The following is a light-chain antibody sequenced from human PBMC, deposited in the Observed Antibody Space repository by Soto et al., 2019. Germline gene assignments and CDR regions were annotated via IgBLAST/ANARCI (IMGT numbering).Light chain of an antibody. CDR3: QQYNTYPWT. CDR2: MAS. Sequence: DIQMTQSPSTLSASVGDRVTITCRASQSISSWLAWYQQKPGKAPKSLIYMASNLESGVPSRFSGSGSGTEFTLPISSLQPDDFATYYCQQYNTYPWTFGQGTKVEIK. CDR1: QSISSW. V-gene: IGKV1-5*03. J-gene: IGKJ1*01.